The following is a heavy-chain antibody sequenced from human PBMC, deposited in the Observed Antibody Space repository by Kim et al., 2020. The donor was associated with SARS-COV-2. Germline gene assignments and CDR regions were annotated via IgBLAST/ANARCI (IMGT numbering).Heavy chain of an antibody. V-gene: IGHV1-2*04. Sequence: ASVKVSCKASGYTFTGYYMHWVRQAPGQGLEWMGWINPNSGGTNYAQKFQGWVTMTRDTSISTAYLERSRLRSDDTAVYYCARDSQMVRGVISQLTNKYGMDVWGQGTTVTVSS. D-gene: IGHD3-10*01. CDR3: ARDSQMVRGVISQLTNKYGMDV. J-gene: IGHJ6*02. CDR2: INPNSGGT. CDR1: GYTFTGYY.